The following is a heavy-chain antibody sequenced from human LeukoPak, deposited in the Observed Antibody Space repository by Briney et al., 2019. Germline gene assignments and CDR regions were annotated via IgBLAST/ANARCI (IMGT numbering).Heavy chain of an antibody. J-gene: IGHJ3*02. D-gene: IGHD2-15*01. CDR3: ARGGIWGHGFDI. Sequence: PGGSLRLSCAASGFTFSNAWMSWVRQAPGKGLEWVGRIKSKTDGGTTDYAAPVKGTFTISRDDSKNTLYLLMNSLRAEDTAVYFCARGGIWGHGFDIWGQGTMVTVSS. V-gene: IGHV3-15*01. CDR2: IKSKTDGGTT. CDR1: GFTFSNAW.